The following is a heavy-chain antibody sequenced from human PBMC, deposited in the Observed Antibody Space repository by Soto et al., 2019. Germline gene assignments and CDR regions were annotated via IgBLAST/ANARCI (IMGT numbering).Heavy chain of an antibody. CDR1: GFTFSSFW. CDR2: ISPDGSEK. Sequence: GGSLRLSCAASGFTFSSFWMDWVRQPPGKGLGWVANISPDGSEKHYVDSVKGRFTISRDNARNSLYLQMRSLTAEDSALYYCSRSLNSWGQGTRVTVSS. J-gene: IGHJ4*02. CDR3: SRSLNS. V-gene: IGHV3-7*01.